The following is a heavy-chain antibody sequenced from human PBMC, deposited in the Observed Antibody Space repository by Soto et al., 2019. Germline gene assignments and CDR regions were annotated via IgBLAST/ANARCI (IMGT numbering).Heavy chain of an antibody. CDR3: ARDVDDFWSGYYSYYYYGMDV. CDR1: GYTFTSYG. CDR2: ISAYNGNT. Sequence: VSVKVSCKASGYTFTSYGISWVRQAPGQGLEWMGWISAYNGNTNYAQKLQGRVTMTTDTSTSTAYMELRSLRSDDTAVYYCARDVDDFWSGYYSYYYYGMDVWGQGTTVTVSS. V-gene: IGHV1-18*04. J-gene: IGHJ6*02. D-gene: IGHD3-3*01.